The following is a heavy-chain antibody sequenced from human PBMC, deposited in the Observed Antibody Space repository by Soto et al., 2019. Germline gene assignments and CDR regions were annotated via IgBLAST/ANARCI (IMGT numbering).Heavy chain of an antibody. CDR2: ISAYNGNT. CDR1: GYTFTSYG. Sequence: ASVKVSCKASGYTFTSYGISWVRQAPGQGLEWMGWISAYNGNTNYAQKLQGRVTMTTDTYTSTAYMELRSLRSDDPAVYYCARVFSSYDSSGSPFDYWGQGTLVTVSS. V-gene: IGHV1-18*01. D-gene: IGHD3-22*01. CDR3: ARVFSSYDSSGSPFDY. J-gene: IGHJ4*02.